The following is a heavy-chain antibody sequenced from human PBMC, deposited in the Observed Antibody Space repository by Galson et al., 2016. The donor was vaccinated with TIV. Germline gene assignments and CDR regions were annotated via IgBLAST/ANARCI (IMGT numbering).Heavy chain of an antibody. CDR1: GGSVSNSGYF. D-gene: IGHD1-26*01. J-gene: IGHJ1*01. CDR2: RYNSGST. Sequence: LSLTCAVSGGSVSNSGYFWTWIRQHPGKGLEWIGNRYNSGSTSYNPSLMSRVTISVDTSKNHFSLHLTSVTAADTAVYFCARWPARGSYYDYFPQWGQGALIIVSS. V-gene: IGHV4-31*11. CDR3: ARWPARGSYYDYFPQ.